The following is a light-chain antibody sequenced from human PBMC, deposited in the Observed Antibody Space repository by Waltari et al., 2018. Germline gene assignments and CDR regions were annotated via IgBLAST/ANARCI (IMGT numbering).Light chain of an antibody. CDR1: SSDVGGYNY. J-gene: IGLJ2*01. CDR2: DVS. V-gene: IGLV2-14*03. CDR3: SSYTSSSTVL. Sequence: QSALTQPASVSGSPGQSITISCTGTSSDVGGYNYVSWYQQHPGKDPKLMIYDVSNRPSGVSNRFSGSKSGNTASLTISGLQAEDEADYYCSSYTSSSTVLFGGGTKLTVL.